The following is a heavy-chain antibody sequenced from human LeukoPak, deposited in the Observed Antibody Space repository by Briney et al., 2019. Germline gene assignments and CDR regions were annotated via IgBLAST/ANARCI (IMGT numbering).Heavy chain of an antibody. CDR2: IIPILGIA. CDR1: RGTFSSYA. V-gene: IGHV1-69*04. J-gene: IGHJ4*02. Sequence: GASVKVSCKASRGTFSSYAISWVRQAPGQGLEWMGRIIPILGIANYAQKFQGRVTITADKSTSTAYMELSSLRSEDTAVYYCARVPGYYDSSGQSGYWGQGTLVTASS. D-gene: IGHD3-22*01. CDR3: ARVPGYYDSSGQSGY.